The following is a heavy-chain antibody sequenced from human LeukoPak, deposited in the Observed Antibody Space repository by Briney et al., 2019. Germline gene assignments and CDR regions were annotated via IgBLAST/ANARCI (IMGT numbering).Heavy chain of an antibody. CDR3: ARASGSGIYYPGFDY. V-gene: IGHV1-8*03. J-gene: IGHJ4*02. CDR1: GYTFTGYY. D-gene: IGHD1-26*01. Sequence: ASVMVSCKASGYTFTGYYMHWVRQATGQGLEWMGWMNPNSGNTGYAQKFQGRVTITRNTSISTAYMELSSLRSEDTAVYYCARASGSGIYYPGFDYWSQGTLVTVSS. CDR2: MNPNSGNT.